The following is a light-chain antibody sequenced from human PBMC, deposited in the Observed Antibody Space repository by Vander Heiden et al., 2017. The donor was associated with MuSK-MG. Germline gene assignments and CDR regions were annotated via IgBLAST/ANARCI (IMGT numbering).Light chain of an antibody. CDR3: QHRSDGPPKYT. Sequence: EIVFTHSPATLSLSPGERASLSCMASHSVRTSLAWYQHKPGQATRLLMYGASRRDTEIPARFSGSGSGTEFTLNINSLEPEDFAIYYCQHRSDGPPKYTFGQGTKVEI. V-gene: IGKV3-11*01. J-gene: IGKJ2*01. CDR1: HSVRTS. CDR2: GAS.